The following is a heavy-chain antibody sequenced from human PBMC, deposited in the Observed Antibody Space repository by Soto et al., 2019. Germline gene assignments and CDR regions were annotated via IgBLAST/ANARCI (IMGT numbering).Heavy chain of an antibody. CDR2: INPNSGGT. J-gene: IGHJ4*02. CDR3: ARDLAKGGGSAGFDY. V-gene: IGHV1-2*02. Sequence: GASVKVSCKASGSTFTGYYMHWVRQAPGQGLEWMGWINPNSGGTNYAQKFQGRVTMTRDTSLSTVYMTLTRLTSDDTAVYYWARDLAKGGGSAGFDYWGQGTLVTVSS. CDR1: GSTFTGYY. D-gene: IGHD1-26*01.